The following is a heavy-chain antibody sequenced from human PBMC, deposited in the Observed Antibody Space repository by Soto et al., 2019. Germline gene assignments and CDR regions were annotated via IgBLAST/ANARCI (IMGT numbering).Heavy chain of an antibody. CDR2: IKPDGGDK. CDR1: GFTFNTYW. Sequence: LRLSCAGSGFTFNTYWINWVRQAPGKGLEWVANIKPDGGDKHYVDSVKGRFTIFRDNAKSSLYLQMDSLRAEDTAVYYCARALMAVTSQDAFDIWGQGTMVTVSS. J-gene: IGHJ3*02. V-gene: IGHV3-7*01. CDR3: ARALMAVTSQDAFDI. D-gene: IGHD2-21*02.